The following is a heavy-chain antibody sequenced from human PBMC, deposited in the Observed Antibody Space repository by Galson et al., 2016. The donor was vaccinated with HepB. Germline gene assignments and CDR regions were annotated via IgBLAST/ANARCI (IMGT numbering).Heavy chain of an antibody. CDR1: GVTLTGSA. D-gene: IGHD4-23*01. CDR2: VRSKVNNYAT. Sequence: SLRLSCAVSGVTLTGSAMHWVRQASGKGLEWVGRVRSKVNNYATGYGAAVKGRFTISRDDSKNTAYLHTNSLKIEDTAVYYCIRRENGTVVTSEYWGQGTLVTVSS. V-gene: IGHV3-73*01. CDR3: IRRENGTVVTSEY. J-gene: IGHJ4*02.